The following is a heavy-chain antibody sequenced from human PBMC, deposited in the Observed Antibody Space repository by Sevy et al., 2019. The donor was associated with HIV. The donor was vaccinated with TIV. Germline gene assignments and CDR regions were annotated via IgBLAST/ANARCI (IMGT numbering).Heavy chain of an antibody. CDR2: ISGSGRYT. D-gene: IGHD2-15*01. CDR1: GFTFSTYA. CDR3: AKGFCSGGSCPRDYYYYGMDV. V-gene: IGHV3-23*01. Sequence: GGSLRLSCAASGFTFSTYAMNWVRQPPGKGLEWVSSISGSGRYTYYADSVEGRFTISRDSSKNTLYLQMNSLRADDTAVYYCAKGFCSGGSCPRDYYYYGMDVWGQGTTVTVSS. J-gene: IGHJ6*02.